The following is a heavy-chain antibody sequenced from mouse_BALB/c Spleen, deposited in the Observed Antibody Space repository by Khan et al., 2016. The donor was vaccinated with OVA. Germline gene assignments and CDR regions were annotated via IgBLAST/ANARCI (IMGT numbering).Heavy chain of an antibody. CDR2: INPNNGGT. V-gene: IGHV1S81*02. D-gene: IGHD2-2*01. J-gene: IGHJ3*01. CDR1: GYTFSSYY. Sequence: QVQLKQSGAELVKPGASVKLSCKASGYTFSSYYMYWVKQRPGQGLEWIGEINPNNGGTNFNEKFKGKAALTVDKSSTTAYMQLSSLTSEDSAVYFCTRSGYGSFAYWGQGTLVTVST. CDR3: TRSGYGSFAY.